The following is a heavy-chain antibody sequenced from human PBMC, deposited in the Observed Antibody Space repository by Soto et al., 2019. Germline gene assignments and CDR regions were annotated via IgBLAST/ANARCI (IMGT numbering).Heavy chain of an antibody. CDR1: GGSISSSSYY. J-gene: IGHJ4*02. Sequence: SETLSLTCTVSGGSISSSSYYWGWIRQPPGKGLEWIGSIYYSGSTYYNPSLKSRVTISVDTSKNRFSVKLSSVTAADTAVYYCTRQKLITIFGVVPNRYDYWGQGTLVTVYS. V-gene: IGHV4-39*01. D-gene: IGHD3-3*01. CDR2: IYYSGST. CDR3: TRQKLITIFGVVPNRYDY.